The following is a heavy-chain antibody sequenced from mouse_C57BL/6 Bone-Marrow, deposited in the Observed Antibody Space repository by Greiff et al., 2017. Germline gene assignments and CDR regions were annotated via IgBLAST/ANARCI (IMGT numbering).Heavy chain of an antibody. CDR3: TRSTMINYFDY. CDR2: INYDGSST. J-gene: IGHJ2*01. Sequence: EVQLQESEGGLVQPGSSMKLSCTASGFTFSDYYMAWVRQVPEKGLEWVANINYDGSSTYYLDSLKSRFILTRDNAKNILYLQMSSLKSEDTATYYCTRSTMINYFDYWGQGTTLTVSS. V-gene: IGHV5-16*01. CDR1: GFTFSDYY. D-gene: IGHD2-4*01.